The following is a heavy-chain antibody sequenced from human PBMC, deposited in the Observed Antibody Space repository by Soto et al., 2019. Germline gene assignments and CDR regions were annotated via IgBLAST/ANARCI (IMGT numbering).Heavy chain of an antibody. CDR3: AKIGGSSSSREDYYYYYGMDV. CDR2: ISYDGSNK. V-gene: IGHV3-30*18. D-gene: IGHD6-6*01. CDR1: VFTFSSYG. Sequence: GALRLSCAASVFTFSSYGMHWVRQAPGKGLEWVAVISYDGSNKYYADSVKGRFTISRDNSKNTLYLQMNSLRAEDTAVYYCAKIGGSSSSREDYYYYYGMDVWGQGTTVTVSS. J-gene: IGHJ6*02.